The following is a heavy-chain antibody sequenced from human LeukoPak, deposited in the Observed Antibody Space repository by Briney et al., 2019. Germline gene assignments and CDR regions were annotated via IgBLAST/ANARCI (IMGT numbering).Heavy chain of an antibody. Sequence: SETLSLTCAVYGGSFSGYYWSWIRQPPGKGLEWIGEINHSGSTSYNASLKSRVTISVDKSKNRFSLKLNSVTAADTAVYYCARAFLVGYSPEEYFFDYWGQGTLVTVSS. V-gene: IGHV4-34*01. CDR3: ARAFLVGYSPEEYFFDY. D-gene: IGHD2-15*01. J-gene: IGHJ4*02. CDR2: INHSGST. CDR1: GGSFSGYY.